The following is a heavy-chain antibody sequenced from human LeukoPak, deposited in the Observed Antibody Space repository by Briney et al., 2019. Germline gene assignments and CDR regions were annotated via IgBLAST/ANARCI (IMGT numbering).Heavy chain of an antibody. CDR3: ARDPYCSGGSCYGDAFDI. CDR2: INHSGST. D-gene: IGHD2-15*01. J-gene: IGHJ3*02. CDR1: GGSFSGYY. V-gene: IGHV4-34*01. Sequence: SETLSLTCAVYGGSFSGYYWSWIRQPLGKGLEWIGEINHSGSTNYNPSLKSRVTISVDTSKNQFSLKLSSVTAADTAVYYCARDPYCSGGSCYGDAFDIWGQGTMVTVSS.